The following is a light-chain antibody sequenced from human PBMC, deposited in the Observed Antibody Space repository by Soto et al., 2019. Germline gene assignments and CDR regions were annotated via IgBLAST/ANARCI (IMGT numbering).Light chain of an antibody. Sequence: ERVMTQSPATLSLSPGERATLSCRASQYVISNVAWYQQKPGQAPRLLIYGASTRAPGITARFSGSGSGTEFTLTISSLQSEDVAVYYCQHYNNWPRTFGQGTKVEIK. J-gene: IGKJ1*01. CDR1: QYVISN. CDR2: GAS. V-gene: IGKV3-15*01. CDR3: QHYNNWPRT.